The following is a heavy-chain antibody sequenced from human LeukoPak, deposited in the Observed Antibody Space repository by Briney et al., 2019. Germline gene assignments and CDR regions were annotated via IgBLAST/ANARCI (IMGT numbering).Heavy chain of an antibody. D-gene: IGHD6-13*01. CDR2: IYSGDST. Sequence: PVGSLRLSRVASGLSVRGSYMSWVRQAPGKGLEWVSVIYSGDSTYYADSVKGRFTISRDTSKNTLYLQMNNLRADDTAMYYCTRDLTGTTWSENDYWGQGALVIISS. V-gene: IGHV3-53*01. CDR1: GLSVRGSY. CDR3: TRDLTGTTWSENDY. J-gene: IGHJ4*02.